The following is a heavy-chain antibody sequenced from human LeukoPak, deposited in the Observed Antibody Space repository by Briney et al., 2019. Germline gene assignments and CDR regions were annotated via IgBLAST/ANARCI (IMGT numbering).Heavy chain of an antibody. J-gene: IGHJ3*02. Sequence: GGSLRLSCAASGFTFSSYSMNWVRQAPGKGLEWVSSISSSSSYIYYADSVKGRFTISRDNAKNSLYLQMNSLRAEDTAVYYCARGDSGLGEWYDAFDIWGQGTMVTVSS. CDR3: ARGDSGLGEWYDAFDI. D-gene: IGHD3-10*01. CDR1: GFTFSSYS. CDR2: ISSSSSYI. V-gene: IGHV3-21*01.